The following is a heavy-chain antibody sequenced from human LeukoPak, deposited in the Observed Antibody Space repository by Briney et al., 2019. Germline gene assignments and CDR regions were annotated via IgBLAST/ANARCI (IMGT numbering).Heavy chain of an antibody. CDR3: AKTTTGYSSGRSPGWPAYL. CDR1: GFTFSSYA. Sequence: GGSLRLSCAASGFTFSSYAMYWVRQAPGRGLEWVSGIFGSGGGTHYADSVKGRFTISRDNSKNTVYLQMNSLRAEDTALYYCAKTTTGYSSGRSPGWPAYLWGQGTLVNVSS. J-gene: IGHJ5*02. CDR2: IFGSGGGT. D-gene: IGHD6-19*01. V-gene: IGHV3-23*01.